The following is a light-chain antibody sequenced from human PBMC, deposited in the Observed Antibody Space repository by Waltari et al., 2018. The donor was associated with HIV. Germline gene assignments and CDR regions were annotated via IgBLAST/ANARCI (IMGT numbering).Light chain of an antibody. CDR3: QQYYSTPWT. CDR1: QSVLYSSNNKNY. CDR2: WAS. Sequence: DIVMTQSPDSLAVYLGERATINCKSSQSVLYSSNNKNYLAWYQQKPGQPPKLLISWASTRESGVPDRFSGSGSGTDFTLTISSLQAEDVAVYYCQQYYSTPWTFGQGTKVEIK. J-gene: IGKJ1*01. V-gene: IGKV4-1*01.